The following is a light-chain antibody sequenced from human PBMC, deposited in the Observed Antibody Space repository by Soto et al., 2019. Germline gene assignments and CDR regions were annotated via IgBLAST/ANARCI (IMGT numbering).Light chain of an antibody. CDR2: ANT. CDR1: SSNIGANYD. V-gene: IGLV1-40*01. Sequence: QSVLTLPPSVSGAPGQRGTISCTGSSSNIGANYDVHWYQVLPGTAPKLLIYANTNRPSGVPDRFSGSKSGTSASLAITGLQAEDEADYYCQSYDNSRSGLVVFGGGTKVTVL. J-gene: IGLJ3*02. CDR3: QSYDNSRSGLVV.